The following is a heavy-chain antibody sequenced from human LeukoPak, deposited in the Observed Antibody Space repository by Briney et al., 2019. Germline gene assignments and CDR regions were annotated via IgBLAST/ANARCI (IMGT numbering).Heavy chain of an antibody. Sequence: GSVKVSCKASGYTFTSYYMHWVRQAPGQGLEWMGIINPSGGSTSYAQKFQGRVTMTRDTSTSTVYMELSSLRSEDMAVYYCASSGSYLGDQGDYWGQGTLVTVSS. D-gene: IGHD1-26*01. CDR3: ASSGSYLGDQGDY. J-gene: IGHJ4*02. CDR1: GYTFTSYY. CDR2: INPSGGST. V-gene: IGHV1-46*01.